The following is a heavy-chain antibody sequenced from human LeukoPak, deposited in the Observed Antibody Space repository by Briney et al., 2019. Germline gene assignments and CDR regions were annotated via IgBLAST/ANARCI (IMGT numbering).Heavy chain of an antibody. CDR2: ITNGVNSGYTI. CDR1: GFTFNAYH. CDR3: ARDSYISGSDY. J-gene: IGHJ4*02. Sequence: SPGGSLTLSCAASGFTFNAYHMSWLRPAPGKGLEWISSITNGVNSGYTIYYADSVKGRFTIFRDNAKNSLYLQMNNLRPEDTAVYFCARDSYISGSDYWGQGTLVTVSS. V-gene: IGHV3-11*01. D-gene: IGHD6-19*01.